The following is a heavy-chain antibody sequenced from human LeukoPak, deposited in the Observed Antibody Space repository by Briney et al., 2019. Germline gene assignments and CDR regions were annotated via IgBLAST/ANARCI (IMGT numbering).Heavy chain of an antibody. Sequence: SVKVSCKASGGTFNSYAISWVRQAPGQGLEWMGGIIPIFGTANYAQKFQGRVTITADESTSTAYMELSSLRSEDTAVYYCARGSWIQLWSGYDYWGQGTLVTVSS. D-gene: IGHD5-18*01. CDR2: IIPIFGTA. CDR1: GGTFNSYA. J-gene: IGHJ4*02. CDR3: ARGSWIQLWSGYDY. V-gene: IGHV1-69*13.